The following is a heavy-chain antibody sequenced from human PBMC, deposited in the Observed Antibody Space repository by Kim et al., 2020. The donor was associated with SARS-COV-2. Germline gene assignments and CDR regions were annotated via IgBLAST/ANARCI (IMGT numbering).Heavy chain of an antibody. Sequence: ASVKVSCKVSGYTLTELSMHWVRQAPGKGLEWMGGFDPEDGETIYAQKFQGRVTMTEDTSTDTAYMERSSLRSEDTAVYYCATDLLEPGSGAYGMDVWGQGTTVTVSS. J-gene: IGHJ6*02. CDR1: GYTLTELS. CDR3: ATDLLEPGSGAYGMDV. D-gene: IGHD3-10*01. CDR2: FDPEDGET. V-gene: IGHV1-24*01.